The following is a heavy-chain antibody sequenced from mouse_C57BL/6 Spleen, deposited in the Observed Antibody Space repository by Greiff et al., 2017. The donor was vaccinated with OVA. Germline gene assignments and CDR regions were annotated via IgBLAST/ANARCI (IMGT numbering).Heavy chain of an antibody. D-gene: IGHD4-1*01. CDR3: ARRELEAWFAY. J-gene: IGHJ3*01. V-gene: IGHV1-80*01. Sequence: VQLQQSGAELVKPGASVKLSCTASGYAFSSYWMNWVKQRPGKGLEWIGQIYPGDGDTNYHGKFKGKATLTADKSSSTAYMQLSSLTSEDSAVYFGARRELEAWFAYWGQGTLVTVSA. CDR2: IYPGDGDT. CDR1: GYAFSSYW.